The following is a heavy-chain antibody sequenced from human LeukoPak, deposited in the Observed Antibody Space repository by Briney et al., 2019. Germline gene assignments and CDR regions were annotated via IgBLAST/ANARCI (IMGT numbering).Heavy chain of an antibody. V-gene: IGHV4-38-2*02. Sequence: SETLSLTCTVSGYSISGGYYWGWIRQPPGKGLEWIGSIYHSGSTYYNPSLKSRVTISVDTSKNQFSLKLSSVTAADTAVYYCARDRYYYMDVWGKGTTVTVSS. CDR1: GYSISGGYY. CDR2: IYHSGST. J-gene: IGHJ6*03. CDR3: ARDRYYYMDV.